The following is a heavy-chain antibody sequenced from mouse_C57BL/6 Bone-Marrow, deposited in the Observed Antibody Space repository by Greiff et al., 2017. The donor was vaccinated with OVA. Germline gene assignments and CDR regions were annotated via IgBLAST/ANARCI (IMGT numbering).Heavy chain of an antibody. J-gene: IGHJ1*03. CDR1: EYEFPSHD. Sequence: EVKVVESGGGLVQPGESLKLSCESNEYEFPSHDMSWVRKTPEKRLELVAAINSDGGSTYYPDTMERRFIISRDNTKKTLYLQMSSLRSEDTALYYCARPGYGGWLLRDVWGTGTTVTVSS. V-gene: IGHV5-2*01. CDR3: ARPGYGGWLLRDV. D-gene: IGHD2-3*01. CDR2: INSDGGST.